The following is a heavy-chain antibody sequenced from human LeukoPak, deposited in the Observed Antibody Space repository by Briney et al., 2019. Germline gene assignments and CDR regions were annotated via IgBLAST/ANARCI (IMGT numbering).Heavy chain of an antibody. J-gene: IGHJ4*02. Sequence: ASVKVSCKASGYTFTSYYMHWVRQAPGQGLEWMGIINPSGGSTSYAQKFQGRATMTRDTSTSTVYMELSSLRSEDTAVYYCARGAYSGCDDLWGGEHFDYWGQGTLVTVSS. V-gene: IGHV1-46*01. CDR1: GYTFTSYY. D-gene: IGHD5-12*01. CDR3: ARGAYSGCDDLWGGEHFDY. CDR2: INPSGGST.